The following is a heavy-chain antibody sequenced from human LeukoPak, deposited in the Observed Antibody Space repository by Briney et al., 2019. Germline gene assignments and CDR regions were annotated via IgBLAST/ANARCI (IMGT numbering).Heavy chain of an antibody. Sequence: SETLSLTCAVYGGSFSGYYWSWIRQPPGKGLEWVGEINHSGSTNYNPSLKSRVTISVDTSKNQFSLKLSSVTAADTAVYYCARAYSWIQLWPLNWFDPWGQGTLVTVSS. D-gene: IGHD5-18*01. CDR2: INHSGST. J-gene: IGHJ5*02. V-gene: IGHV4-34*01. CDR1: GGSFSGYY. CDR3: ARAYSWIQLWPLNWFDP.